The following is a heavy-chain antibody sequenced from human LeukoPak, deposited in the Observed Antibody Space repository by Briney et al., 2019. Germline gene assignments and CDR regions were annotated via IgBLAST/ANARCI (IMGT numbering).Heavy chain of an antibody. CDR1: GGSLSGYY. Sequence: SETLSLTCGVYGGSLSGYYWSWIRQPPGKGLEWIGEINPRGSTNYNPSLKSRVTLSADTSKNQFSLTLKSVTAADTAVYYCARRRLGYYFDYWGQGTLVTVSS. CDR3: ARRRLGYYFDY. J-gene: IGHJ4*02. V-gene: IGHV4-34*01. D-gene: IGHD5-24*01. CDR2: INPRGST.